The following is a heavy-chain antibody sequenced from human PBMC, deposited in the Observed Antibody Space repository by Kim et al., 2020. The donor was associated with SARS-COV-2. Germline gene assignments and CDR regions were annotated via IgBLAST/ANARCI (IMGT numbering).Heavy chain of an antibody. D-gene: IGHD1-20*01. V-gene: IGHV3-11*06. Sequence: SGKGRFTISRDNAKNSLYLQMNSLRAEDTAVYYCARGAVYNWNEEYYFDYWGQGTMVTVSS. CDR3: ARGAVYNWNEEYYFDY. J-gene: IGHJ4*02.